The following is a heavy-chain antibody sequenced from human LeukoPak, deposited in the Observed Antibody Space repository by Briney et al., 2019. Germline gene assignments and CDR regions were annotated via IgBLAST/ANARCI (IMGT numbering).Heavy chain of an antibody. CDR2: ISYDGSNN. V-gene: IGHV3-30-3*01. J-gene: IGHJ4*02. D-gene: IGHD2-2*02. CDR3: GGYCSSTSCYMRDY. Sequence: PGGSLRLSCAASGFTFSRSAMHWVRQAPGKGLLWVAVISYDGSNNYYADSVKGRFTISRDNAKNTLYLQMNSLRAEDTAVYYCGGYCSSTSCYMRDYWGQGTLVTVSS. CDR1: GFTFSRSA.